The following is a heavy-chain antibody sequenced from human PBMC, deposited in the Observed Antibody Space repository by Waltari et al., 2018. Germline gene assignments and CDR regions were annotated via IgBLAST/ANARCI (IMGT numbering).Heavy chain of an antibody. CDR1: GGSISSHY. J-gene: IGHJ4*02. CDR2: IYYSGST. Sequence: QVQLQESGPGLVKPSETLSLTCTVSGGSISSHYWSWIRQPPGKGLEWIGYIYYSGSTNYNPSLKSRVTISVDTSKNQFSLKLSSVTAADTAVYYCARTILAAVGSLSPYFDYWGQGTLVTVSS. V-gene: IGHV4-59*11. D-gene: IGHD6-13*01. CDR3: ARTILAAVGSLSPYFDY.